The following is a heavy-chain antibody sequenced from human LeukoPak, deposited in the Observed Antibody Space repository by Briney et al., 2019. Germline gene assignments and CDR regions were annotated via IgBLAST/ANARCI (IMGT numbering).Heavy chain of an antibody. D-gene: IGHD6-6*01. CDR2: IIPIFCTA. J-gene: IGHJ4*02. V-gene: IGHV1-69*15. CDR3: ARMASIAAHFDY. CDR1: GGTFSSYA. Sequence: SVKVSCKASGGTFSSYAISWVRQAPGQGLEWMGRIIPIFCTANYAQKFQGRVTITADESTSTAYMELSSLRSEDTAVYYCARMASIAAHFDYWGQGTLVTVSS.